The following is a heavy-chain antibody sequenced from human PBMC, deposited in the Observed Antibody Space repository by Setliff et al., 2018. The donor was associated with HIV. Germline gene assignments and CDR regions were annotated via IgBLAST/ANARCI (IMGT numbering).Heavy chain of an antibody. V-gene: IGHV1-18*01. D-gene: IGHD1-26*01. Sequence: ASVKVSCKGSGYRFMSYGFTWVRQAPGQGLEWVGWTSSFSGATKYSQNLQGRVTMTTDTSTNTAYMELRSLKSDDTAVYYCATGGGQSFDYWGQGTLVTVSS. CDR1: GYRFMSYG. J-gene: IGHJ4*02. CDR2: TSSFSGAT. CDR3: ATGGGQSFDY.